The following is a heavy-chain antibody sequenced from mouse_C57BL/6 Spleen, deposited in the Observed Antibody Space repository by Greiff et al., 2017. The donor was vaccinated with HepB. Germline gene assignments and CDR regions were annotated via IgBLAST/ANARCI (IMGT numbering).Heavy chain of an antibody. J-gene: IGHJ1*03. Sequence: EVKLMESGAELVRPGSSVKMSCKTSGYTFTSYGINWVKQRPGQGLEWIGYIYIGNGYTEYNEKFKGKATLTSDTSSSTAYMQLSSLTSEDSAIYFCARFAYYYGSSYCYFDVWGTGTTVTVSS. V-gene: IGHV1-58*01. CDR3: ARFAYYYGSSYCYFDV. CDR2: IYIGNGYT. D-gene: IGHD1-1*01. CDR1: GYTFTSYG.